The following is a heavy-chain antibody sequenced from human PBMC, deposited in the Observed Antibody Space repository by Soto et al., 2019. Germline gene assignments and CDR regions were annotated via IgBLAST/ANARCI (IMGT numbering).Heavy chain of an antibody. Sequence: SETLSLTCTVSGGSLSSSSYYWGWIRQPPGKGLEWIGSIYYSGSTYYNPSLKSRVTISVDTSKNQFSLKLSSVTAADTAVYYCARQRIGEGFLEWLLYYYGMDVWGQGNPVTVSS. D-gene: IGHD3-3*01. CDR2: IYYSGST. V-gene: IGHV4-39*01. J-gene: IGHJ6*02. CDR1: GGSLSSSSYY. CDR3: ARQRIGEGFLEWLLYYYGMDV.